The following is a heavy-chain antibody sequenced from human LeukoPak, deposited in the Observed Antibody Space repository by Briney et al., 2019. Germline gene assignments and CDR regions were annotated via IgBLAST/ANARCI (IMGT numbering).Heavy chain of an antibody. D-gene: IGHD4-23*01. CDR2: IYYSGST. V-gene: IGHV4-39*01. J-gene: IGHJ4*02. CDR1: GGPISSSSYY. Sequence: PSETLSLTCIVSGGPISSSSYYWGWIRQPPGKGLEWIGNIYYSGSTCYNPSLKSRVTISVDTSKNQFSLKLSSVTAADTAVYYCARGIRWNDYWGQGTLVTVSS. CDR3: ARGIRWNDY.